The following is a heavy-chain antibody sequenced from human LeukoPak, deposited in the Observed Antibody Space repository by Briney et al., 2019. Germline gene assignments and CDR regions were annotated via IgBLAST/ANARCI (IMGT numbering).Heavy chain of an antibody. Sequence: GGSLRLSCAASGFTFSNAWMSWVRQAPGKGLEWVGRIKSRTNGETTDYAAPVKGRFTISRDDSKNMVYLQMNTLKTEDTAVYFCSTLSSTFVVVIPYYWGQGILVTVSS. V-gene: IGHV3-15*01. CDR1: GFTFSNAW. J-gene: IGHJ4*02. D-gene: IGHD3-3*01. CDR3: STLSSTFVVVIPYY. CDR2: IKSRTNGETT.